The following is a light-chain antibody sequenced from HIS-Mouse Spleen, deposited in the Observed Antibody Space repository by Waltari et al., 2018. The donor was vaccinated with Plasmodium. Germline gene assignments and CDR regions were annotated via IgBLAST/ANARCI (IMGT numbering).Light chain of an antibody. V-gene: IGLV3-10*01. J-gene: IGLJ3*02. CDR1: ALPKKY. CDR3: YSTDSSGNHRV. Sequence: SYELTQPPSVSVSPGQKARITCSGDALPKKYAYWYQQKSGQAPVRVIYEDNKRPSGIPERFSGSSAGTMATLTISGAQVEDEADYYCYSTDSSGNHRVFGGGTKLTVL. CDR2: EDN.